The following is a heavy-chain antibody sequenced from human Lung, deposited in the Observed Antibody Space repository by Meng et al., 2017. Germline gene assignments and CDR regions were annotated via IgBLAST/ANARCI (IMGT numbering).Heavy chain of an antibody. CDR2: INPKSGDT. D-gene: IGHD6-25*01. Sequence: VGLVQVGGEVKKAGASVKVSCKPSGYNFPDYYIHRVRRAPGQGLEWMGRINPKSGDTHYAQKFQARVTMTGDTSISTAYMELSGLRSDDTAMYYCARDEDISAAGKLFGDYWGQGTLVTVSS. J-gene: IGHJ4*02. CDR3: ARDEDISAAGKLFGDY. CDR1: GYNFPDYY. V-gene: IGHV1-2*06.